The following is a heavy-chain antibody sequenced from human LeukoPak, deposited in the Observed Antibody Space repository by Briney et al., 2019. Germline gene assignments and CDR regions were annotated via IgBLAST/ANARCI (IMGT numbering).Heavy chain of an antibody. D-gene: IGHD4-17*01. J-gene: IGHJ3*02. CDR2: IYYSGST. V-gene: IGHV4-39*01. CDR1: GGSISSSSYY. CDR3: ARLSTVTTLHAFDT. Sequence: PSETLSLTCTVSGGSISSSSYYWGWIRQPPGKGLEWIGSIYYSGSTYYNPSLKSRVTISVDTSKNQFSLKLSSVTAADTAVYYCARLSTVTTLHAFDTWGQGTMVTVSS.